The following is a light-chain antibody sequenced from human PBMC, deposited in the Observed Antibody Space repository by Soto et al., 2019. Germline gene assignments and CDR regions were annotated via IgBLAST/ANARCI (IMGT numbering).Light chain of an antibody. J-gene: IGKJ4*01. CDR3: QQYGSSLLT. Sequence: EIVLTQSPGTLSLSPGERATLSCRASQGVSSGSLAWYQQKPGQAPRLLIYDASSRATGIPDRFSGSGSGTDFTLTISRLEPEDVAVYYCQQYGSSLLTFGGGTKVEIK. CDR1: QGVSSGS. V-gene: IGKV3-20*01. CDR2: DAS.